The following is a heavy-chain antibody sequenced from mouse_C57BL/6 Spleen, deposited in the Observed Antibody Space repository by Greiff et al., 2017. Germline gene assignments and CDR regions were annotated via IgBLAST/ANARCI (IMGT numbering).Heavy chain of an antibody. CDR3: TTDYSGGSYFDY. V-gene: IGHV14-1*01. Sequence: EVQLQQSGAELVRPGASVKLSCTASGFNFKDYYMHWVKQRPEQGLEWIGRIDPEDGDTEYDPKFQGKATMTADTSSNTAYLQLSSLTSDDTAVYYCTTDYSGGSYFDYWGQGTTLTVSS. D-gene: IGHD1-1*01. CDR1: GFNFKDYY. CDR2: IDPEDGDT. J-gene: IGHJ2*01.